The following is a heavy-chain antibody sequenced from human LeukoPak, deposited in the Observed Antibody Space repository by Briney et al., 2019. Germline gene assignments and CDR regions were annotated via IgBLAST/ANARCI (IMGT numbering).Heavy chain of an antibody. CDR3: AKRDIAVARWYYFDY. J-gene: IGHJ4*02. D-gene: IGHD6-19*01. CDR2: IRYDGSNK. CDR1: GFTFSSYG. V-gene: IGHV3-30*02. Sequence: GGSLRLSCAASGFTFSSYGMHWVRQAPGKGLEWVAFIRYDGSNKYYADSVKGRFTISRDNSKNTLYLQMNSLRAEDTAVYYCAKRDIAVARWYYFDYWGQGTLVTVSS.